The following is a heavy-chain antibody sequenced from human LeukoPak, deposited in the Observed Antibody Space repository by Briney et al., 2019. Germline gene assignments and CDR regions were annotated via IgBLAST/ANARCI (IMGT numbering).Heavy chain of an antibody. V-gene: IGHV4-59*12. J-gene: IGHJ6*03. Sequence: SETLSLTCTVSGGSISSYYWSWIRQPPGKGLEWIGYIYYSGSTNYNPSLKSRVTISVDRSKNQFSLKLSSVTAADTAVYYCARAGTGTWGGYYYYMDVWGKGTTVTVSS. CDR1: GGSISSYY. CDR2: IYYSGST. D-gene: IGHD1-1*01. CDR3: ARAGTGTWGGYYYYMDV.